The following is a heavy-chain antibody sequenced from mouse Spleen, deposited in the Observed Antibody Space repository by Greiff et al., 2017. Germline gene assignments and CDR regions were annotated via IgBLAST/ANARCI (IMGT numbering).Heavy chain of an antibody. CDR1: GFTFSDYY. Sequence: EVKLVESEGGLVQPGSSMKLSCTASGFTFSDYYMAWVRQVPEKGLEWVANINYDGSSTYYLDSLKSRFIISRDNAKNILYLQMSSLKSEDTATYYCARDSDWGFAYWGQGTLVTVSA. D-gene: IGHD4-1*01. CDR2: INYDGSST. J-gene: IGHJ3*01. CDR3: ARDSDWGFAY. V-gene: IGHV5-16*01.